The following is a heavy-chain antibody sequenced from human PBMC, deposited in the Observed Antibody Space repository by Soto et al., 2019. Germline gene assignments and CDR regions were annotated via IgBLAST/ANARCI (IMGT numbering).Heavy chain of an antibody. CDR1: GYSFTSYW. J-gene: IGHJ6*03. CDR3: ARHLSRYTGYYYHMDV. Sequence: PGESLKISCKGSGYSFTSYWIGWVRQMPGKGLEWMGIIYPGDSDTRYSPSFQGQVTISADKSISTAYLQWSSLKASDTAMYYCARHLSRYTGYYYHMDVWGKGTTVTVSS. D-gene: IGHD2-2*02. CDR2: IYPGDSDT. V-gene: IGHV5-51*01.